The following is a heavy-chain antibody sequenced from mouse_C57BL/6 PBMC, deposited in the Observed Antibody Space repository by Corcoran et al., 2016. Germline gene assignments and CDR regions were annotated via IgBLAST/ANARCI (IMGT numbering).Heavy chain of an antibody. CDR2: INTYSGVP. J-gene: IGHJ3*01. Sequence: QIQLVQSGPELKKPGETVKISCKASGYTITTYGMSWVKQAPGKGLKWMGWINTYSGVPTYADDFKGRFAFSLETSASTAYLQINNLKNEDTATYFCARYDYDYDHAWFAYWGQGTLVTVSA. D-gene: IGHD2-4*01. V-gene: IGHV9-3*01. CDR3: ARYDYDYDHAWFAY. CDR1: GYTITTYG.